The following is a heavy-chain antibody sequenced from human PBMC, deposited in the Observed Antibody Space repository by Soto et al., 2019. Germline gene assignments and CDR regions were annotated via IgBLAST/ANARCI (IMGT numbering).Heavy chain of an antibody. Sequence: QVELKESGGGVVQPGRSLRLSCAASGFTSSSYAMHWVRQARGKGLEWVAVISYEGSNKYYADSVKGRFIISRDNSKSTLYLQMNSLRTEDTAVYYWASEWKHDGLDYWGQGTLVTVSS. CDR3: ASEWKHDGLDY. J-gene: IGHJ4*02. CDR1: GFTSSSYA. CDR2: ISYEGSNK. D-gene: IGHD5-18*01. V-gene: IGHV3-30-3*01.